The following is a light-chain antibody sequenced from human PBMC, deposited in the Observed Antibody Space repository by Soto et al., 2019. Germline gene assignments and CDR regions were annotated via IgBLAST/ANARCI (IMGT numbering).Light chain of an antibody. CDR3: SSSTAGRNFV. V-gene: IGLV2-11*01. J-gene: IGLJ2*01. Sequence: SVLTQPRSVSGSPGQSFTISCSGTSSDVGGYEYVSWYHQHPGKAPRLLIYHVGQRPSGVPDRFSGSKSGTTASLTISGLQADDEAEYFCSSSTAGRNFVFGGGTKVTV. CDR2: HVG. CDR1: SSDVGGYEY.